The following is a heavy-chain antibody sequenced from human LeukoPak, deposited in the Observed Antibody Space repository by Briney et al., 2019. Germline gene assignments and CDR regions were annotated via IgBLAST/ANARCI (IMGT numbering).Heavy chain of an antibody. CDR1: GFIFSNYA. D-gene: IGHD6-6*01. CDR3: DGRYSSSFNFDY. CDR2: ISGRADST. J-gene: IGHJ4*02. V-gene: IGHV3-23*01. Sequence: GSLRLSCAASGFIFSNYAMSWVRQAPGKGLEWVSTISGRADSTFYADSVKGRFTISRDMSKSTLYLQMNSLRPEDTAVYYCDGRYSSSFNFDYWGQGTLVTVSS.